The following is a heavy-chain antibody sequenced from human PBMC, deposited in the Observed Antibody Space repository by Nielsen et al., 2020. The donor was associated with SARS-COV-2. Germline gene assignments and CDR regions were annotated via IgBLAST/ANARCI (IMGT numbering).Heavy chain of an antibody. D-gene: IGHD3-10*01. Sequence: ASVKVSCKASGYTFTSYYMHWVRQAPGQGLEWMGIISPSGGSTSYAQKFQGRVTMTRDTSTSTVYMELSSLRSEDTAVYYCARDPRGGPVDYWGQGTLVTVSS. J-gene: IGHJ4*02. CDR1: GYTFTSYY. V-gene: IGHV1-46*01. CDR2: ISPSGGST. CDR3: ARDPRGGPVDY.